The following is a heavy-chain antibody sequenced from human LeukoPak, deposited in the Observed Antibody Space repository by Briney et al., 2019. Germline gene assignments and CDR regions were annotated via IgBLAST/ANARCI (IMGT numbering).Heavy chain of an antibody. J-gene: IGHJ3*02. CDR1: GDSISSYY. Sequence: SETLSLTCTVSGDSISSYYWSWLRQPPGKGLEWIGYIYYSGGTDYNPSLKSRVTRPVDTSKNQFSLKLRSVTAADTAVYYCARHVTISGPYDASDIWGQGTMVTVSP. D-gene: IGHD5-24*01. CDR2: IYYSGGT. CDR3: ARHVTISGPYDASDI. V-gene: IGHV4-59*08.